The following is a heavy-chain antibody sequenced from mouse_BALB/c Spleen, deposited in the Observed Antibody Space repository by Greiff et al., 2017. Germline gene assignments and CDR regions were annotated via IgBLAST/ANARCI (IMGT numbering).Heavy chain of an antibody. J-gene: IGHJ4*01. CDR2: ISNLAYSI. Sequence: EVKLMESVGGLVQPGGSRKLSCAASGFTFSDYGMAWVRQAPGKGPEWVAFISNLAYSIYYADTVTGRFTISRENAKNTLYLEMSSLRSEDTAMYYCARVPMDYWGQGTSVTVSS. CDR1: GFTFSDYG. CDR3: ARVPMDY. V-gene: IGHV5-15*02.